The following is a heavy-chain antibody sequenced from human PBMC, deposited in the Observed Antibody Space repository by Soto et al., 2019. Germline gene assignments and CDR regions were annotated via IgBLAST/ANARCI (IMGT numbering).Heavy chain of an antibody. D-gene: IGHD3-22*01. J-gene: IGHJ4*02. Sequence: PGGSLRLSCAASGFTFSSYGMHWVRQAPGKGLEWVAVISYDGSNKCYADSVKGRFTISRDNSKNTLYLQMNSLRAEDAAVYYCAKDYYDSSGYYDYWGQGTLVTVSS. CDR1: GFTFSSYG. V-gene: IGHV3-30*18. CDR3: AKDYYDSSGYYDY. CDR2: ISYDGSNK.